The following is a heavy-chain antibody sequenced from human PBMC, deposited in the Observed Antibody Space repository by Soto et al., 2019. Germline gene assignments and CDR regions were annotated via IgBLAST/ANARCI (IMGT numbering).Heavy chain of an antibody. Sequence: QSGGSLRLSCAASGFTFNTYAMNWVRQAPGKGLEWVASISGSGGTTYYADSVKGRFTVSRDNAKNSLYLQMNSLRAEDTAVYYCARGYCTNGVCYTLYYFDYWGQGTLVTVSS. CDR1: GFTFNTYA. CDR3: ARGYCTNGVCYTLYYFDY. D-gene: IGHD2-8*01. V-gene: IGHV3-23*01. J-gene: IGHJ4*02. CDR2: ISGSGGTT.